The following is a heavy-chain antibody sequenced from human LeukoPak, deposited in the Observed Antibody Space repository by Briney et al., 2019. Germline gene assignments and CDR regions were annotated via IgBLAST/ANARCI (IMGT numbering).Heavy chain of an antibody. V-gene: IGHV4-59*01. J-gene: IGHJ5*02. CDR1: GGPISSYY. D-gene: IGHD5-24*01. CDR2: IYYSGST. Sequence: PSETLSLTCTVSGGPISSYYWSWIRQPPGKGLEWIGYIYYSGSTNYNPSLKSRVTISVDTSKNQFSLKLSSVTAADTAVYYCASPGWVQSRSWFDHWGQGTLVTVSS. CDR3: ASPGWVQSRSWFDH.